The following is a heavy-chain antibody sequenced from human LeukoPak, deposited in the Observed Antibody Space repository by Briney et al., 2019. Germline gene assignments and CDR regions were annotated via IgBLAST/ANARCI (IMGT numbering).Heavy chain of an antibody. CDR1: GYTFTGYY. J-gene: IGHJ3*02. CDR3: ARTISQYSSSWYGYAFDI. Sequence: ASVKVSCKASGYTFTGYYMHWVRQAPGQGLEWMGWINPNSGGTNYAQKFQGRVTMTRDTSISTAYMELSRLRSDDTAVYYCARTISQYSSSWYGYAFDIWGQGTMVTVSS. CDR2: INPNSGGT. D-gene: IGHD6-13*01. V-gene: IGHV1-2*02.